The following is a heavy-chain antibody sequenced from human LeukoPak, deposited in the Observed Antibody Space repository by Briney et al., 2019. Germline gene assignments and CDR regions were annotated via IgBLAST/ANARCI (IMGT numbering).Heavy chain of an antibody. CDR3: ARTSDSSGYSIYFQH. J-gene: IGHJ1*01. CDR2: ISSSSSYI. Sequence: TAGGSLRLSCAASGFTFSDYYMNWVRQAPGKGLEWVSSISSSSSYIYYADSVKGRFTISRDNAKNSLYLQMNSLRAEDTAVYYCARTSDSSGYSIYFQHWGQGTLVTVSS. V-gene: IGHV3-21*01. D-gene: IGHD3-22*01. CDR1: GFTFSDYY.